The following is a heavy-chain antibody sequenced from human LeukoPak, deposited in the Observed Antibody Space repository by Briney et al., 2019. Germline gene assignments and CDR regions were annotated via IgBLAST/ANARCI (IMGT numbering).Heavy chain of an antibody. Sequence: ASVKVSCKASGYTFTSYAMHWVRQAPGQRLEWMGWINAGNGNTKYSQKFQGRVTITRDASASTAYMELSSLRSEDTAVYYCARDRSVYSGSYDYWGQGTLVTVSS. CDR2: INAGNGNT. D-gene: IGHD1-26*01. CDR3: ARDRSVYSGSYDY. J-gene: IGHJ4*02. V-gene: IGHV1-3*01. CDR1: GYTFTSYA.